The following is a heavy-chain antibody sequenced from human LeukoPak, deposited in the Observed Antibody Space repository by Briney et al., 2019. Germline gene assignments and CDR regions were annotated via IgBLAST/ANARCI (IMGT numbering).Heavy chain of an antibody. Sequence: EASVKVSCKASGYTFTSYDINWVRQATGQGLEWTGWMNPNSGNTGYAQKFQGRVTMTRNTSISTAYMELSSLRSEDTAVYYCARGPPLYSSGWYIDYWGQGTLVTVSS. CDR2: MNPNSGNT. J-gene: IGHJ4*02. CDR1: GYTFTSYD. D-gene: IGHD6-19*01. CDR3: ARGPPLYSSGWYIDY. V-gene: IGHV1-8*01.